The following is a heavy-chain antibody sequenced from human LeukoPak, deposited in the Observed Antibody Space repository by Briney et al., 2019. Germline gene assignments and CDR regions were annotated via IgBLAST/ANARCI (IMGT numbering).Heavy chain of an antibody. D-gene: IGHD4-17*01. CDR1: GDSFTSYL. J-gene: IGHJ3*02. Sequence: GESLKIFCNGSGDSFTSYLIEWGPQMPGKGLEWMGIIYPGDSDTRYSPSFQGQVTISADKSISTAYLQWRSLKPSDTAMFYCASRGDAYGDPDPGFDNWGQGTLVTVSS. CDR3: ASRGDAYGDPDPGFDN. CDR2: IYPGDSDT. V-gene: IGHV5-51*01.